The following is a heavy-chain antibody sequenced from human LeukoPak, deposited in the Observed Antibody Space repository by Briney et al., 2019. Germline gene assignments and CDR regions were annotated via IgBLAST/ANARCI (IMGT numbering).Heavy chain of an antibody. D-gene: IGHD6-19*01. J-gene: IGHJ4*02. CDR2: IYPGDSDI. CDR3: ARREAVAGTKDFLDY. CDR1: GYSFTTYW. Sequence: GESLKISCKGSGYSFTTYWIGWVRQMPGKGLEWMGIIYPGDSDIRYSPSFQGQVTISADKSISTAYLQWSSLRASDTPMYYCARREAVAGTKDFLDYWGQGTLVTVSS. V-gene: IGHV5-51*01.